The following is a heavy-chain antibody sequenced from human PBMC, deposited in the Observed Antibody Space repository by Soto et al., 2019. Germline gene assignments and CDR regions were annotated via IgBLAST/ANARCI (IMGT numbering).Heavy chain of an antibody. CDR1: GITFSSYA. CDR3: AKELQGGHYTLHY. V-gene: IGHV3-23*01. CDR2: ITENGRGT. Sequence: PGGSLRLSCAASGITFSSYAMNWVRQAPGKGVELVSTITENGRGTFYAGSVKGRFTICRDNYKNTLYLQMTSLRAEDTAVYCCAKELQGGHYTLHYCGPGTLVTVSS. D-gene: IGHD4-17*01. J-gene: IGHJ4*02.